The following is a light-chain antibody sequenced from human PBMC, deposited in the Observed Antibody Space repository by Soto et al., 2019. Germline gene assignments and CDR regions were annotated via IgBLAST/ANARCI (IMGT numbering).Light chain of an antibody. V-gene: IGKV3D-20*02. CDR3: QQSSNWPPTWT. CDR1: QSVSSSY. Sequence: EIVLTQSPGTLSLSPGERATLSCRASQSVSSSYLAWYQQKPGQAPRLLIYDASNRATGIPARFSGSGSGTDFTLTISSLEPEDFAVYYCQQSSNWPPTWTFGQGTKVDIK. J-gene: IGKJ1*01. CDR2: DAS.